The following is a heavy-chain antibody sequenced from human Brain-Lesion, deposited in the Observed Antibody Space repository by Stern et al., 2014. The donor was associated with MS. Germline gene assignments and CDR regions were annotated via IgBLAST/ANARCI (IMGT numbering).Heavy chain of an antibody. V-gene: IGHV3-30*01. CDR3: ARGGAVTTSDYYLDY. CDR2: ISNDGSDK. Sequence: VQLVEPGGGVVQPGRSLRLSCAASGFTFSYHAMHWVRQAPGKGLEWVALISNDGSDKNDADSVKGRFTISRYNSRNTLYLQMNSLRVDDTAVYYCARGGAVTTSDYYLDYWGQGILVTVSS. J-gene: IGHJ4*02. CDR1: GFTFSYHA. D-gene: IGHD4-17*01.